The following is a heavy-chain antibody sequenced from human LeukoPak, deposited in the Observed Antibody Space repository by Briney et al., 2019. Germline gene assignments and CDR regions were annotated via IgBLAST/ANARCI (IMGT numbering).Heavy chain of an antibody. Sequence: SETLSLTCTVSGGSISSSSYYWGWIRQPPGKGLEWIGSIYYSGSTNYNPSLKSRVTISVDTSKNQISLKLNSVTAADTAVYYCARRLIAAAGTRVFDYWGQGTLVTVSS. CDR3: ARRLIAAAGTRVFDY. V-gene: IGHV4-39*07. J-gene: IGHJ4*02. D-gene: IGHD6-13*01. CDR2: IYYSGST. CDR1: GGSISSSSYY.